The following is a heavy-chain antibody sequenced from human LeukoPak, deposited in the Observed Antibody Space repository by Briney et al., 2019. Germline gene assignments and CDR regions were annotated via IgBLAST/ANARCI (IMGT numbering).Heavy chain of an antibody. V-gene: IGHV4-59*01. CDR1: GDSMRNYY. J-gene: IGHJ4*02. Sequence: SETLSLTCTVSGDSMRNYYWSWLRQPPGKGLEWIGYIYYSGSTKYNPSLKSRVTISGDTSKNQLSLKLNSVTAADTAVYYCARCTEAGHIDYWGQGTLVTVSS. CDR3: ARCTEAGHIDY. CDR2: IYYSGST. D-gene: IGHD6-19*01.